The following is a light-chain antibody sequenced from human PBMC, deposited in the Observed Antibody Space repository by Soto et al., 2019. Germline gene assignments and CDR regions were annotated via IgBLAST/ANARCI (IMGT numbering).Light chain of an antibody. CDR2: DAS. CDR1: QSVNRY. Sequence: EIVLTQSPATLSLSPGETATLSCRASQSVNRYLAWYQQKPGQAPRLLIYDASNRATGIPTRFSGSGSGTDFTLTSSSLETDDFAVYYCQESNDWLLLIFGGGTKVDIK. J-gene: IGKJ4*01. V-gene: IGKV3-11*01. CDR3: QESNDWLLLI.